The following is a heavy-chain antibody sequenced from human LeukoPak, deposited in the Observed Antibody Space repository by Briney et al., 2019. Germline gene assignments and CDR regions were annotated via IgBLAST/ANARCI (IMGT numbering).Heavy chain of an antibody. CDR3: ATDGGPFDN. Sequence: GGSLRFSCAASGVTISGYWMSWVRQAPGKGLEWVANIKQDASEIYYVGSVKGRFTISRDNAKNSVFLQMNSLRAEDTAVYYCATDGGPFDNWGQGILVTVSS. CDR1: GVTISGYW. V-gene: IGHV3-7*01. D-gene: IGHD3-10*01. CDR2: IKQDASEI. J-gene: IGHJ4*02.